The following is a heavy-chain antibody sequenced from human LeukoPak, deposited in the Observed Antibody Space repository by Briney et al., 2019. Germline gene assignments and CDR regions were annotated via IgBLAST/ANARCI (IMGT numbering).Heavy chain of an antibody. D-gene: IGHD3-22*01. CDR2: IWYDGSNK. Sequence: AGRSLRLSCAASGFTFSSYGMHWVRQAPGKGLEWVAVIWYDGSNKYYADSVKGRFTISRGNSKNTLYLQMNSLRAEDTAVYYCAKAGGPDSSGYYHYFDYWGQGTLVTVSS. CDR3: AKAGGPDSSGYYHYFDY. CDR1: GFTFSSYG. V-gene: IGHV3-33*06. J-gene: IGHJ4*02.